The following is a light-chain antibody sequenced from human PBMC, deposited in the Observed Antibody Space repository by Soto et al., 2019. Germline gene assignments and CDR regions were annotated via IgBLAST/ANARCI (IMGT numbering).Light chain of an antibody. CDR2: AAS. V-gene: IGKV1-27*01. CDR1: QGIGVY. J-gene: IGKJ4*01. Sequence: DIQMTQSPSSLSASLGDRVTITCRASQGIGVYLAWFQQKPGNAPKLLIYAASTLQSGVPSRFSGSGSGTDFTLTVSSLQPEDVATYYCQKYISAPLTFGGGTRVEIK. CDR3: QKYISAPLT.